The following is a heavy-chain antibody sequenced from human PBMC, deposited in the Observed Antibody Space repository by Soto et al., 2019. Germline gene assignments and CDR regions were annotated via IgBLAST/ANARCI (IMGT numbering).Heavy chain of an antibody. J-gene: IGHJ4*02. Sequence: QVQLVQSGAEVKKPVASVKVSCKASGYTFTSYGISWVRQAPGHVLAWMGWISAYNGNTNYAQKLQGRVTMTTDTATSTAYMELRSLRSDDPAVYYGARASVAGTGDYWGQGTLVTVSS. V-gene: IGHV1-18*01. CDR1: GYTFTSYG. D-gene: IGHD6-19*01. CDR2: ISAYNGNT. CDR3: ARASVAGTGDY.